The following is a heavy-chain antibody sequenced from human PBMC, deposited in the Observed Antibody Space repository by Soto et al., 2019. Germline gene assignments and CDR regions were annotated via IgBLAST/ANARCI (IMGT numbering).Heavy chain of an antibody. J-gene: IGHJ2*01. V-gene: IGHV3-23*01. CDR1: GFTFSSYV. CDR3: AKDLTSPDYGDFWYFDL. Sequence: GGSLRLSCAASGFTFSSYVMSWVRQAPGKGLEWVSAISGSGGSTYYADSVKGRFTISRDNSKNTLYLQMNSLRAEDTAVYYCAKDLTSPDYGDFWYFDLWGRGTLVTVSS. CDR2: ISGSGGST. D-gene: IGHD4-17*01.